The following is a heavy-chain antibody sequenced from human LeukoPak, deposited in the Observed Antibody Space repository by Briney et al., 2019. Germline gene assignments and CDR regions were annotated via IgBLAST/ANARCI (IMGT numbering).Heavy chain of an antibody. Sequence: SQTLSLTCTVSGGSISSGSYYWRWIRQPPGKGLEWIGYIYYSGSTNYNPSLKSRVTISVDTSKNQFSLKLSSVTAADTAVYYCARGGRWVRFLEWPLNAFDIWGQGTMVTVSS. J-gene: IGHJ3*02. D-gene: IGHD3-3*01. V-gene: IGHV4-61*01. CDR2: IYYSGST. CDR3: ARGGRWVRFLEWPLNAFDI. CDR1: GGSISSGSYY.